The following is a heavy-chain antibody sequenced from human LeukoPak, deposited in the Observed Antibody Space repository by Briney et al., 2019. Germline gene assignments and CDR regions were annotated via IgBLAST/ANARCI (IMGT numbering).Heavy chain of an antibody. CDR1: GLTFSSFW. CDR2: INRDGTFT. CDR3: ARASRPDLWLATDY. V-gene: IGHV3-74*01. D-gene: IGHD6-19*01. J-gene: IGHJ4*02. Sequence: GGSLRLSCAASGLTFSSFWMDWVRPAPGKGLVWVSRINRDGTFTTYADSVKGRFTISRANAKNTLYLQMNSLRAEDTAVYYCARASRPDLWLATDYWGQGTLVTVSS.